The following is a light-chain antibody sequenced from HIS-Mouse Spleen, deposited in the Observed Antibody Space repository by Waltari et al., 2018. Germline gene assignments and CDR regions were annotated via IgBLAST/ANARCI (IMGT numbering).Light chain of an antibody. CDR1: SSDVGGCNH. J-gene: IGLJ2*01. CDR2: DLS. CDR3: SSYTSSSTV. Sequence: QSALTQPAPVSGSPGQSITIPSTGTSSDVGGCNHVSCYQQHPGKAPKLMIYDLSNRPSGVSNRFSGSKSGNTASLTISGLQAEDEADYYCSSYTSSSTVFGGGTKLTVL. V-gene: IGLV2-14*03.